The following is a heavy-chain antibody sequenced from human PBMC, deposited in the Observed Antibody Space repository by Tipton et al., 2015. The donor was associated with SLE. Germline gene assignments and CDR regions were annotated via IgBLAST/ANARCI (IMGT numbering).Heavy chain of an antibody. CDR1: GGTFSSYA. D-gene: IGHD1-1*01. CDR3: ASRRITKLERHPMGAFDI. CDR2: IIPIFGTT. V-gene: IGHV1-69*01. J-gene: IGHJ3*02. Sequence: QVQLVQSGAEVKKPGSSVKVSCKASGGTFSSYAINWVRQAPGQGLEWMGGIIPIFGTTTYAQKFQGRVTITADESTSTAYMELSSLRSEDTAVYYCASRRITKLERHPMGAFDIWGQGTMVTVSS.